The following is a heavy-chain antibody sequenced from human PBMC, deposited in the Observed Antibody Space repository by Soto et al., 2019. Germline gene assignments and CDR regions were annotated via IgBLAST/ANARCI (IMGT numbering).Heavy chain of an antibody. CDR3: AGGGGWVIDS. V-gene: IGHV3-7*01. CDR1: KFTFSSYW. Sequence: EVQLVESGGGLVQPGGSLRLSCAASKFTFSSYWMNWVRQAPGKGLEWVANIKQDGSEKYYVDSVKGRFTISRDNAKEALYLQMNSLRAEDTAVYYCAGGGGWVIDSWGQGALVTVSS. J-gene: IGHJ4*02. CDR2: IKQDGSEK. D-gene: IGHD3-16*01.